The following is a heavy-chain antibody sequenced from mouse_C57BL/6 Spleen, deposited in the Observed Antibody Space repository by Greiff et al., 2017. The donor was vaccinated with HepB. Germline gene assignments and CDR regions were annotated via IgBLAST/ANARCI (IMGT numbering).Heavy chain of an antibody. J-gene: IGHJ1*03. CDR2: IWRGGST. CDR3: AKNYGSSIYWYFDV. V-gene: IGHV2-5*01. Sequence: QVQLKESGPGLVQPSQRLSITCTVSGFSLTSYGVHWVRQSPGKGLEWLGVIWRGGSTDYNAAFMSRLSITKDNSKSQVFFKMNSLQADDTAIYYCAKNYGSSIYWYFDVWGTGTTVTVSS. D-gene: IGHD1-1*01. CDR1: GFSLTSYG.